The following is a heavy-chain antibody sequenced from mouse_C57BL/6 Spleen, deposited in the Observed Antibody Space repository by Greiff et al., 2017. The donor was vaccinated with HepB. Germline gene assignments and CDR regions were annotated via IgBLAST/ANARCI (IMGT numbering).Heavy chain of an antibody. D-gene: IGHD1-1*01. CDR3: ARLTTVVATPSFGY. Sequence: VQLQESGAELVKPGASVKISCKASGYAFSSYWMNWVKQRPGKGLEWIGQIYPGDGDTNYNGKFKGKATLTADKSSSTAYMQLSSLTSEDSAVYFCARLTTVVATPSFGYWGDAATLTVSS. CDR2: IYPGDGDT. V-gene: IGHV1-80*01. J-gene: IGHJ2*01. CDR1: GYAFSSYW.